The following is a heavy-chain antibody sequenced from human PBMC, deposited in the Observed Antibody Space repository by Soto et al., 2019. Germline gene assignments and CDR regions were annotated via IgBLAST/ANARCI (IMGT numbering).Heavy chain of an antibody. J-gene: IGHJ6*03. V-gene: IGHV3-74*01. D-gene: IGHD4-4*01. Sequence: QPGGSLRLSCAASGFTFSSYWMHWVRQAPGKGLVWVSRINSDGSSTSYADSVKGRFTISRDNAKNTLYLQMNSLRAEDTAVYYCAREDYSDYYMDVWGKGTTVTVSS. CDR1: GFTFSSYW. CDR3: AREDYSDYYMDV. CDR2: INSDGSST.